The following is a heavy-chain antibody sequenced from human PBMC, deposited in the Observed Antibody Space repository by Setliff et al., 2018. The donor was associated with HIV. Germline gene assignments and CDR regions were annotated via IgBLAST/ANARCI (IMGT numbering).Heavy chain of an antibody. D-gene: IGHD5-18*01. Sequence: GGSLRLSCTASGFNSSLYWMNWVRQAPGKGLEWVGFIRSKAYGGTTEYAASVKGRFTISRDDSKSIAYLQMNSLKTEDTAMYYCSARYSYGPQFDYWGQGTLVTVSS. CDR1: GFNSSLYW. J-gene: IGHJ4*02. CDR3: SARYSYGPQFDY. V-gene: IGHV3-49*04. CDR2: IRSKAYGGTT.